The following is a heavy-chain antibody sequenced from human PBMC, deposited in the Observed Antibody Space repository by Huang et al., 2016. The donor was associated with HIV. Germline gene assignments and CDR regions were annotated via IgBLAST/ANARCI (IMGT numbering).Heavy chain of an antibody. CDR1: GFIFDNFG. J-gene: IGHJ6*03. Sequence: QVQLVESGGGVVQPGGSLSLSCGASGFIFDNFGMHWVRQAPGKGLEWVAFIRYDGSNEYNGESVKGRFSISRDNFENMVYLQMNSLGDGDTTIYYCARAVDGFNSKGFYMDVWGKGTAVIVSS. CDR3: ARAVDGFNSKGFYMDV. D-gene: IGHD5-12*01. V-gene: IGHV3-30*02. CDR2: IRYDGSNE.